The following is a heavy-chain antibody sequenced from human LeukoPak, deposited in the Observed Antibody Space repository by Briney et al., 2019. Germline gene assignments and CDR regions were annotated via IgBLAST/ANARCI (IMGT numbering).Heavy chain of an antibody. Sequence: NPSETLSLTCTVSGGSISSGGYYWSWIRQHPGKGLEWIGYIYYSGSTYYNPSLKSRVTISVDTSKNQFSLKLSSVTAADTAVYYCARGYYDFWSVYSRAGNWFDPWGQGTLVTVSS. CDR3: ARGYYDFWSVYSRAGNWFDP. V-gene: IGHV4-31*03. CDR1: GGSISSGGYY. J-gene: IGHJ5*02. CDR2: IYYSGST. D-gene: IGHD3-3*01.